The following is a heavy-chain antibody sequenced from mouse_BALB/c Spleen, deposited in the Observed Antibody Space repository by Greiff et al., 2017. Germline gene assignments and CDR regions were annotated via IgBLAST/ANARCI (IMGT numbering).Heavy chain of an antibody. J-gene: IGHJ4*01. Sequence: VQLQQPGAELVKPGASVKLSCKASGYTFTSYWMHWVKQRPGQGLEWIGEINPSNGRTNYNEKFKSKATLTVDKSSSTAYMQLSSLTSEDSAVYYCARGGNDAMDYWGQGTSVTVSS. V-gene: IGHV1S81*02. CDR1: GYTFTSYW. D-gene: IGHD2-1*01. CDR2: INPSNGRT. CDR3: ARGGNDAMDY.